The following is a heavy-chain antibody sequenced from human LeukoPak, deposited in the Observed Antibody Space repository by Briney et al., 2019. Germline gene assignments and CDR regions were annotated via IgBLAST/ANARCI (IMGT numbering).Heavy chain of an antibody. CDR1: GGSISSYY. V-gene: IGHV4-59*01. Sequence: SETLSLTCTVSGGSISSYYWSWIRQPPGKGLEWIGYIYYSGSTNYNPSLKSRVTISVDTSKNQFSLKLSSVTAADTAVYYCARNYYDSSVYPRFDYWAREPWSPSPQ. D-gene: IGHD3-22*01. CDR2: IYYSGST. J-gene: IGHJ4*02. CDR3: ARNYYDSSVYPRFDY.